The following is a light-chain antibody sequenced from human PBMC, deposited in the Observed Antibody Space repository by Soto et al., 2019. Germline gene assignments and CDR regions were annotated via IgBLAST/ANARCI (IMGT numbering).Light chain of an antibody. CDR3: SSYTSSSTLEV. V-gene: IGLV2-14*01. Sequence: QSALTQPASVSGSPGQSITISCTGTSSDVGGYNYVSWYQQHPGKAPKLMIYEVSNRPSGVSNRFSGSKSGNTASLTISGLQAEDEADYYCSSYTSSSTLEVFGTGTKXXVL. CDR2: EVS. CDR1: SSDVGGYNY. J-gene: IGLJ1*01.